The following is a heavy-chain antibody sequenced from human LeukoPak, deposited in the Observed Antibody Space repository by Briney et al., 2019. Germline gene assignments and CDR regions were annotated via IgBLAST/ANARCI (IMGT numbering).Heavy chain of an antibody. CDR2: IYSGGST. D-gene: IGHD6-19*01. V-gene: IGHV3-53*01. CDR1: WLTDSSNY. J-gene: IGHJ4*02. Sequence: GGSLTLSCAPSWLTDSSNYMRWVRQAPGRGLEWVSVIYSGGSTYYADSVKGRFTISRDNSKNTLYLQMNSLRAEDTAVYYCARDSSGSYWGQGTLVTVSS. CDR3: ARDSSGSY.